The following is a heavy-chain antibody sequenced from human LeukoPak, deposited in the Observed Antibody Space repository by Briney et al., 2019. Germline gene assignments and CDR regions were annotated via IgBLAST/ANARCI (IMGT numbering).Heavy chain of an antibody. CDR2: INHSGST. J-gene: IGHJ4*02. V-gene: IGHV4-34*01. CDR1: SGSFSGYY. Sequence: SETLSLTCAVYSGSFSGYYWSWIRQPPGKGLEWIGEINHSGSTNYNPSLKSRVTISVDTSKNQFSLKLSSVTAADTAVYYCAILNPIVVVPAAAADFDYWGQGTLVTVSS. D-gene: IGHD2-2*01. CDR3: AILNPIVVVPAAAADFDY.